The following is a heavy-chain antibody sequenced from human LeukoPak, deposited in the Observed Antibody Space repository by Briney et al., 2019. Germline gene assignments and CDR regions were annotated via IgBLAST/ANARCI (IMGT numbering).Heavy chain of an antibody. D-gene: IGHD6-13*01. CDR1: GGSVSDYY. J-gene: IGHJ4*02. CDR3: ARVGGIAAAGTLDY. Sequence: SETLSLTCTVSGGSVSDYYWSWIRQPPGKGLEWIGYIYNSGSTNYNPSLKSRVTISVDTSKNQFSLKLSSVTAADTAVYYCARVGGIAAAGTLDYWGQGTLVTVSS. CDR2: IYNSGST. V-gene: IGHV4-59*02.